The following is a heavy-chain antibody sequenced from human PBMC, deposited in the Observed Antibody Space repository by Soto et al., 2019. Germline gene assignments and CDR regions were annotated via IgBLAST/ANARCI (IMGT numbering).Heavy chain of an antibody. J-gene: IGHJ3*02. Sequence: GASVKVSCKASGGTFSSYAISWVRQAPGQGLEWMGGIIPIFGTANYAQKFQGRVTITADESTSTAYMELSSLRSEDTAVYYCARGATMFGGFIKGPTNNVFDIGGKGKRAPVPS. CDR2: IIPIFGTA. CDR3: ARGATMFGGFIKGPTNNVFDI. D-gene: IGHD3-10*01. CDR1: GGTFSSYA. V-gene: IGHV1-69*13.